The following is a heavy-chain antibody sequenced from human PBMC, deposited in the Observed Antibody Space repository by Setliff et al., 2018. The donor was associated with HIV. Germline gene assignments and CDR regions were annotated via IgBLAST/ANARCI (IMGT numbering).Heavy chain of an antibody. J-gene: IGHJ5*02. V-gene: IGHV4-39*07. D-gene: IGHD3-22*01. CDR3: ARDRGQYYDSSGYSSNWFDP. CDR1: DVSIKRTDHY. CDR2: VSQSGST. Sequence: SSETLSLTCSVSDVSIKRTDHYWGWIRQSPGQSLEWIGSVSQSGSTYYNPSLKSRVTISVDTSKNQFSLKLSSVTAADTAVYYCARDRGQYYDSSGYSSNWFDPWGQGTLVTVSS.